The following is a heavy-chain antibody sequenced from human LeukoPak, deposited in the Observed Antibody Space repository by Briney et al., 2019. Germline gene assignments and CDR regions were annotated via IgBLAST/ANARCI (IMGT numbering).Heavy chain of an antibody. D-gene: IGHD6-13*01. CDR3: ARGLSAAASRNYFDY. Sequence: GGSLRLSCAASGFTVSSNYMSSVRQAPGKGLEWVSVIYSGGSTYYADSVKGRFTISRDNSKNTLYLQMNSLRAEDTAVYYCARGLSAAASRNYFDYWGQGTLVTVSS. J-gene: IGHJ4*02. CDR1: GFTVSSNY. V-gene: IGHV3-53*01. CDR2: IYSGGST.